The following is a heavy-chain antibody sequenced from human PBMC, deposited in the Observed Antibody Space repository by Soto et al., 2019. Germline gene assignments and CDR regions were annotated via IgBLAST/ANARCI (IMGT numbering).Heavy chain of an antibody. CDR1: GFTISSYS. Sequence: GGSLRLSCAASGFTISSYSMNWVRQAPGKGLEWVSSISSSSSYIYYADSVKGRFTISRDNAKNSLYLQMNSLRAEDTAVYYCAILPHPSTPPNCSGGSCYPEVDFDYWGQGTLVNVSS. D-gene: IGHD2-15*01. CDR2: ISSSSSYI. CDR3: AILPHPSTPPNCSGGSCYPEVDFDY. V-gene: IGHV3-21*01. J-gene: IGHJ4*02.